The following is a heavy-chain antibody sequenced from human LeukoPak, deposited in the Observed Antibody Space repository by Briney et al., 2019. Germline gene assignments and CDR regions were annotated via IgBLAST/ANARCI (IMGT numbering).Heavy chain of an antibody. V-gene: IGHV3-11*05. Sequence: PGGSLRLSCAASGFTFSDYYMSWIRQAPGKGLEWVSYISGRNYITYAGSVKGRFTISRDNAKNSLFVQMNSLRAEDTAVYYCARVRGGNFDFWGQGTLVTVSS. CDR1: GFTFSDYY. J-gene: IGHJ4*02. CDR2: ISGRNYI. D-gene: IGHD3-10*01. CDR3: ARVRGGNFDF.